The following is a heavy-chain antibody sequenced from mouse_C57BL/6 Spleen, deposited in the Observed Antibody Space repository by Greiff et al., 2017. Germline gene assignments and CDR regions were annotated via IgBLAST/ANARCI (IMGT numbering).Heavy chain of an antibody. CDR1: GYTFTDYE. V-gene: IGHV1-15*01. CDR2: IDPYTGGT. Sequence: VQLQQSGAELVRPGASVTLSCKASGYTFTDYEMHWVKQTPVHGLEWIGAIDPYTGGTAYNQKFKGKAILTADKSSSTAYMELRSLTSEDSAVYYCTRIDYGMDYWGKGTSVTVSS. J-gene: IGHJ4*01. CDR3: TRIDYGMDY.